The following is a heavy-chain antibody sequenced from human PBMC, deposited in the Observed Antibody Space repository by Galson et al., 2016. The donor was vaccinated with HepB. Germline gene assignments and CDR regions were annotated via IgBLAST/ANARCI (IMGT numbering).Heavy chain of an antibody. CDR3: TKEGDCSRSFFDY. CDR2: ISWDGDIT. CDR1: GFTFEDYS. J-gene: IGHJ4*02. D-gene: IGHD3-10*02. Sequence: SLRLSCAASGFTFEDYSMHWVRQAPGKGLEWISLISWDGDITYYAESVAGRFTVSRDNNKSSLYLQLNDLRTDDTALYYCTKEGDCSRSFFDYWGQGTLVTVSS. V-gene: IGHV3-43*01.